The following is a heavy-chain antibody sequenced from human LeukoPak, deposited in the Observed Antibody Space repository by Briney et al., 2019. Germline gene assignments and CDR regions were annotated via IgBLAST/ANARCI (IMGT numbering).Heavy chain of an antibody. CDR3: ARNAGIAAAGIDFDY. CDR2: INPSGGST. V-gene: IGHV1-46*01. D-gene: IGHD6-13*01. J-gene: IGHJ4*02. Sequence: ASVKVSCKASGYTFTSYYMHWVRQAPGQGLEWMGIINPSGGSTSYAQKFQGRVTMIRDTSTSTVYMELSSLRSEDTAVYYCARNAGIAAAGIDFDYWGQGTLVTVSS. CDR1: GYTFTSYY.